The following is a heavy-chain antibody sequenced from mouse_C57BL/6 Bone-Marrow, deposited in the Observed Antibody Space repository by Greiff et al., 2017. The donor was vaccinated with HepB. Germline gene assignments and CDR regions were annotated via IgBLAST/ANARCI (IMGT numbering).Heavy chain of an antibody. CDR1: GFTFSSYA. D-gene: IGHD1-1*01. V-gene: IGHV5-4*01. CDR2: ISDGGSYT. Sequence: DVHLVESGGGLVKPGGSLKLSCAASGFTFSSYAMSWVRQTPEKRLEWVATISDGGSYTYYPDNVKGRFTISRDNAKNNLYLQMSHLKSEDTAMYYCARDTTVVAYWYFDVWGTGTTVTVSS. CDR3: ARDTTVVAYWYFDV. J-gene: IGHJ1*03.